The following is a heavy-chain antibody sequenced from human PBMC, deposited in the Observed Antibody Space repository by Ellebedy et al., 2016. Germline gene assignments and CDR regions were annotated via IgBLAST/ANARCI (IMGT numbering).Heavy chain of an antibody. V-gene: IGHV3-23*01. CDR3: ATGRERYCSTAGCYTPGSDAFHI. CDR2: ISDSGGRT. J-gene: IGHJ3*02. Sequence: GESLKISXAASGFTFSSYAMNWVRQAPGRGLEWVSSISDSGGRTYYADSVKGRFTISRNNAENSLYLQMNSLRAEDSALYYCATGRERYCSTAGCYTPGSDAFHIWGQGTMVTVSS. D-gene: IGHD2-2*02. CDR1: GFTFSSYA.